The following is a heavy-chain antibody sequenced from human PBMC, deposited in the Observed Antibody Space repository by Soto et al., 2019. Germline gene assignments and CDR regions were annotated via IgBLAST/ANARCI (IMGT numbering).Heavy chain of an antibody. CDR3: ARDLGYYDSSGYPYFDY. D-gene: IGHD3-22*01. Sequence: GGSLRLSCAASGFTFSSYSMNWVRQAPGKGLEWVSSISSSSSYIYYADSVKGRFTISRDNAKNSLYLQMNSLRAEDTAVYYCARDLGYYDSSGYPYFDYWGQGTLVTVSS. J-gene: IGHJ4*02. CDR1: GFTFSSYS. V-gene: IGHV3-21*01. CDR2: ISSSSSYI.